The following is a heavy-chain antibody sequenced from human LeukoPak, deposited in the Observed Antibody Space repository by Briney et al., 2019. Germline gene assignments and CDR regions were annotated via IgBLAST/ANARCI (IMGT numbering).Heavy chain of an antibody. D-gene: IGHD3-3*01. CDR2: IYPGDSDT. Sequence: GESLKISCKGSGYSFTSYWIGWVRQMPGKGLEWMGIIYPGDSDTRYSPSFQGQVTISADKSISTAYLQWSSLKASDTAMYYCARPASYDFWSGYPPYFDYWGQGTLVTVSS. V-gene: IGHV5-51*01. CDR1: GYSFTSYW. CDR3: ARPASYDFWSGYPPYFDY. J-gene: IGHJ4*02.